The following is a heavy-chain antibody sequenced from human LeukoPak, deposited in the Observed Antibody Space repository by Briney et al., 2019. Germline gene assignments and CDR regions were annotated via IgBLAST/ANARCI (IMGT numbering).Heavy chain of an antibody. V-gene: IGHV4-38-2*02. J-gene: IGHJ4*02. D-gene: IGHD6-19*01. CDR1: GYSISSGYY. Sequence: SETLSLTCAVSGYSISSGYYWGWIRQPPGKGLEWIGSIYHSGSTYYNPSLKSRVTISVDTSKNQFSLKLSSVTAADTAVYYCATDKAGPADYWGQGTLVTVSS. CDR2: IYHSGST. CDR3: ATDKAGPADY.